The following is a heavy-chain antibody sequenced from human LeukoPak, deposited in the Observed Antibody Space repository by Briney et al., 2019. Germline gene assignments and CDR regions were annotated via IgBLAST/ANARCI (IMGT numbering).Heavy chain of an antibody. J-gene: IGHJ4*02. CDR1: GFTFSSYS. Sequence: GGSLRLSCAASGFTFSSYSMNWVCQAPGKGLEWVSSISSSSSYIYYADSVKGRFTISRDNAKNSLYLQMNSLRAEDTAVYYCAERGGGYVDIVATRGREHYFDYWGQGTLVTVSS. CDR3: AERGGGYVDIVATRGREHYFDY. D-gene: IGHD5-12*01. V-gene: IGHV3-21*01. CDR2: ISSSSSYI.